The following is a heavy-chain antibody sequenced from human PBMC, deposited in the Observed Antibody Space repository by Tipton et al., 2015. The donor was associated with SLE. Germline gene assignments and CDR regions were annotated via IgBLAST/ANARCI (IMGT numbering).Heavy chain of an antibody. J-gene: IGHJ4*02. V-gene: IGHV3-43D*04. D-gene: IGHD5-18*01. CDR3: AREEQLWLYYFDY. Sequence: SPRLSCAASGFTFDDYAMHWVRQAPGKGLEWVSLISWDGGSTYYADSVKGRFTISRDNAKNSLYLQMNSLRAEDTAVYYCAREEQLWLYYFDYWGQGTLVTVSS. CDR1: GFTFDDYA. CDR2: ISWDGGST.